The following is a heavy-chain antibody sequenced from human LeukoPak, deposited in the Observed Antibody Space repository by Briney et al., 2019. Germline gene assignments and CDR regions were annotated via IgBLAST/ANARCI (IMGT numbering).Heavy chain of an antibody. Sequence: SEPVSLPCAVYGGSFSGYYWYWIRQPPGKGLEWSGEFNHSASTNYNPSLNSRVTISVDTSKNQFPLNLNAVTAAGTAVYYCARRWDPRPAVIWGEGTMVTVSS. CDR2: FNHSAST. J-gene: IGHJ3*02. D-gene: IGHD1-26*01. CDR3: ARRWDPRPAVI. CDR1: GGSFSGYY. V-gene: IGHV4-34*01.